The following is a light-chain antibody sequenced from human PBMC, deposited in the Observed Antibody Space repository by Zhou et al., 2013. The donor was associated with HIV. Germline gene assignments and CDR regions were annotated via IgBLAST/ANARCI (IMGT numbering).Light chain of an antibody. Sequence: VLTQSPGTLSLSPGERATLSCRASRNIYNNYLAWYQQRPGQALRLLINVASSRATGIPDRFSGSGSGTDFTLTISSLEPDDVSTYYCQKYNSAPWTFGQGTKVKSN. CDR3: QKYNSAPWT. CDR2: VAS. CDR1: RNIYNNY. V-gene: IGKV3-20*01. J-gene: IGKJ1*01.